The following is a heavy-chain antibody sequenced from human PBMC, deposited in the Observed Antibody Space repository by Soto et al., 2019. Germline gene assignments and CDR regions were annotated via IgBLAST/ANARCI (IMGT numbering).Heavy chain of an antibody. CDR2: SYSGGST. D-gene: IGHD5-12*01. Sequence: GGSLRLSCVASGFTVTNNYMSWVRQAPGKGLEWVSVSYSGGSTDYADSVKGRFTISRDNSKNTLYLQMNSLRADDTAVYYCARARDGYNFLYEPTWGQGTLVTVSS. CDR1: GFTVTNNY. CDR3: ARARDGYNFLYEPT. J-gene: IGHJ4*02. V-gene: IGHV3-53*01.